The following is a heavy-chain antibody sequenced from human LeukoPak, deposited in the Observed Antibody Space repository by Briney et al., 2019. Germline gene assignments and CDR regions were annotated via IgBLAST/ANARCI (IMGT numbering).Heavy chain of an antibody. V-gene: IGHV3-48*01. CDR2: ISSSTI. CDR3: ARDSSITGTTLHR. D-gene: IGHD1-7*01. CDR1: GFTFSSYS. J-gene: IGHJ4*02. Sequence: PGGSLRLSCAASGFTFSSYSMNWVRQAPGKGLEWVSYISSSTIYYADSVKGRFTISRDNAKNSLYLQMNSLRAEDTAVYYCARDSSITGTTLHRWGQGTLVTVSS.